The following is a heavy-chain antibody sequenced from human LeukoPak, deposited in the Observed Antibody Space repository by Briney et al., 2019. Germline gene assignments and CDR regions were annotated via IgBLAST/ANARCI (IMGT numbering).Heavy chain of an antibody. CDR1: GFTFSDYS. J-gene: IGHJ6*03. V-gene: IGHV3-21*06. Sequence: GGSLRLSCAASGFTFSDYSMNWVRQAPGKGPERLSSISDTQNFIYYADSVKGRFTMSRDNAKNSLYLQMNSLRAEDTAVYYCARDGGISRYYYYYMDVWGKGTTVTVSS. CDR3: ARDGGISRYYYYYMDV. CDR2: ISDTQNFI. D-gene: IGHD3-10*01.